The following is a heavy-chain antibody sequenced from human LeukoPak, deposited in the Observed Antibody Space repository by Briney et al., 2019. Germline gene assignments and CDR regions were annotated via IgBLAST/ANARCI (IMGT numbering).Heavy chain of an antibody. CDR2: VFHTGSS. D-gene: IGHD2-2*01. J-gene: IGHJ4*02. V-gene: IGHV4-38-2*01. Sequence: SETLSLTCAVSGYSISSAYYWGWIRQPPGKGPEWIGSVFHTGSSYYIPSLKSRVTISVDTSKNQFSLEVSSVTAADTAIYYCARAISTTRLDYWGPGTLVTVSS. CDR3: ARAISTTRLDY. CDR1: GYSISSAYY.